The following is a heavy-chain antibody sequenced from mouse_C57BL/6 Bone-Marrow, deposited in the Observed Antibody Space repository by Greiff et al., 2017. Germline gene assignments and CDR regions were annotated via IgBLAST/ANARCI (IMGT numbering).Heavy chain of an antibody. CDR2: INPNNGGT. CDR1: GYTFTDYY. J-gene: IGHJ1*03. D-gene: IGHD1-1*01. V-gene: IGHV1-26*01. CDR3: ARCYYYGSSYGYFDV. Sequence: VQLQQSGPELVKPGASVKISCKASGYTFTDYYMNWVKQSHGKSLEWIGDINPNNGGTSYNQKFKGKATLTVDKSSSTAYMELRSLTSEYSAVYYCARCYYYGSSYGYFDVWGTGTTVTVSS.